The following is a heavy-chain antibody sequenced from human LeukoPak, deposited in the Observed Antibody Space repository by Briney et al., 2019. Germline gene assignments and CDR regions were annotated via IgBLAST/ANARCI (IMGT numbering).Heavy chain of an antibody. Sequence: SETLSLTCIVPGGSISSSSYSWAWIRQSQGKGLEWIGTFSSGGSAYYNPSLTSRVSISKDTSDNQFSLRLYSVTAADTAVYYCARKQTGTMYDVWGQGTRVTVSS. V-gene: IGHV4-39*07. CDR1: GGSISSSSYS. CDR3: ARKQTGTMYDV. J-gene: IGHJ4*02. D-gene: IGHD1-7*01. CDR2: FSSGGSA.